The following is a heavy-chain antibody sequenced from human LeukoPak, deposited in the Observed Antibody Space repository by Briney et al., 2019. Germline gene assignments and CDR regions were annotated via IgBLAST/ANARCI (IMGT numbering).Heavy chain of an antibody. J-gene: IGHJ4*02. CDR1: GGSISSGGYY. CDR3: ARGLGWHYDSSGYYFFVGPFDY. D-gene: IGHD3-22*01. Sequence: KASETLSLTCTVSGGSISSGGYYWSWIRQHPGKGLEWIGYIYYSGSTYYNPSLKSRVTISVDTSKNQFSLKLSSVTAADTAVYYCARGLGWHYDSSGYYFFVGPFDYWGQGTLVTVSS. CDR2: IYYSGST. V-gene: IGHV4-31*03.